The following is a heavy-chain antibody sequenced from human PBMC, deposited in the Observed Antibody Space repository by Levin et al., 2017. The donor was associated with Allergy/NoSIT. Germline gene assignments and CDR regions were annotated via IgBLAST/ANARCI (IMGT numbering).Heavy chain of an antibody. Sequence: GESLKISCAASGFTFSSYGMHWVRQAPGKGLEWVAVIWYDGSNKYYADSVKGRFTISRDNSKNTLYLQMNSLRAEDTAVYYCARASGGQWQYFQHWGQGTLVTVSS. V-gene: IGHV3-33*01. CDR3: ARASGGQWQYFQH. D-gene: IGHD6-19*01. CDR2: IWYDGSNK. CDR1: GFTFSSYG. J-gene: IGHJ1*01.